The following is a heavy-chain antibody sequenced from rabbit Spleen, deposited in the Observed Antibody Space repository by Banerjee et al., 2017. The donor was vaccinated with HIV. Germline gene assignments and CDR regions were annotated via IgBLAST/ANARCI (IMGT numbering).Heavy chain of an antibody. CDR2: IDSGSSGFT. V-gene: IGHV1S40*01. J-gene: IGHJ4*01. D-gene: IGHD4-2*01. CDR3: ARDGGTGGRWPDFFNL. CDR1: GVSFSSSSY. Sequence: QSLEESGGDLVKPGASLTLTCTASGVSFSSSSYMCWVRQAPGKGLEWIACIDSGSSGFTYFATWAKGRFTCSKTSSTTVTLQMTSLTAADTATYFCARDGGTGGRWPDFFNLWGPGTLVTVS.